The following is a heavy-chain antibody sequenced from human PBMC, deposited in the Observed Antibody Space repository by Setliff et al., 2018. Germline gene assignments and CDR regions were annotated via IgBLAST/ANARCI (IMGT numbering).Heavy chain of an antibody. CDR1: GYPFGGYY. Sequence: ASVKVSCKTSGYPFGGYYIYWMRQAPGQGLEWMGWIDPKSGRTKYAVKFQGRVTMTRDTSTSTGYMELRSLRYDDTAVYYCARAPRLEWILPTFDYWGQGTPVTVSS. D-gene: IGHD3-3*01. V-gene: IGHV1-2*02. CDR3: ARAPRLEWILPTFDY. CDR2: IDPKSGRT. J-gene: IGHJ4*02.